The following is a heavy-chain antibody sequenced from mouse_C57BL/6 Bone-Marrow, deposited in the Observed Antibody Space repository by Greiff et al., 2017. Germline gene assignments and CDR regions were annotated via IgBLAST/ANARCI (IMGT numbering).Heavy chain of an antibody. CDR3: AISYYGSSYQVAY. CDR1: GYTYTSYW. V-gene: IGHV1-64*01. J-gene: IGHJ3*01. D-gene: IGHD1-1*01. Sequence: QVQLPQPGAELVKPGASVKLSCTASGYTYTSYWMHWVKQRPGPGLEWIGMIHPNSGSTNYTEKFTSKATLTVNKSSSTAYMQLSSLTSENSAVYDCAISYYGSSYQVAYGGQGTLVTVAA. CDR2: IHPNSGST.